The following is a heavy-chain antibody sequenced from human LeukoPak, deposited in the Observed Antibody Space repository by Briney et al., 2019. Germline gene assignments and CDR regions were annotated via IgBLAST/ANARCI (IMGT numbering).Heavy chain of an antibody. Sequence: ASVKVSCKASGYTFTGYYMHWVRQAPGQGLEWMGWIIPNSGGTNYAQKFRGRVTMTRDTSISTAYMELSRLRSDDTAVYYCAREGCSSTSCHAFDIWGQGTMVTVSS. CDR3: AREGCSSTSCHAFDI. CDR2: IIPNSGGT. J-gene: IGHJ3*02. CDR1: GYTFTGYY. V-gene: IGHV1-2*02. D-gene: IGHD2-2*01.